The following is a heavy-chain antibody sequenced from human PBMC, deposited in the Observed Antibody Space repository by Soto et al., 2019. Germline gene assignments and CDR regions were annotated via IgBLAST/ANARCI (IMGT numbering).Heavy chain of an antibody. CDR3: VIGGRITVAATRQTPIDI. D-gene: IGHD6-19*01. CDR1: GYIFTCHF. CDR2: INPKTGDT. Sequence: QVQLVQSGAEVKKPGASMKVSCKASGYIFTCHFMHWVRLAPGQGLEWMGWINPKTGDTGYAQKFQGRVTLNRDTSINTAYMDLNSLISDDTAVYYFVIGGRITVAATRQTPIDIWGQGTMVTVSS. J-gene: IGHJ3*02. V-gene: IGHV1-2*02.